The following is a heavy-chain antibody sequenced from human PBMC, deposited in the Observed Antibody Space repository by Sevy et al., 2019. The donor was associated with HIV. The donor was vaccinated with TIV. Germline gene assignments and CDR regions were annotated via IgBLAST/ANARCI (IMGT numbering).Heavy chain of an antibody. D-gene: IGHD4-17*01. CDR1: GFTFSSYA. CDR3: AKDHDDYGDSHFDY. V-gene: IGHV3-23*01. Sequence: GGSPRLSCAASGFTFSSYAMSWVRQAPGKGLEWVSAISGSGGSTYYADSVKGRFTISRDNSKNTLYLQMNSLRAEDTAVYYCAKDHDDYGDSHFDYWGQGTLVTVSS. J-gene: IGHJ4*02. CDR2: ISGSGGST.